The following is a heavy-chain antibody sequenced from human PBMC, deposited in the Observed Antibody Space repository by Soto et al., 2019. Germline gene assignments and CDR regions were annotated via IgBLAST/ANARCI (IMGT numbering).Heavy chain of an antibody. V-gene: IGHV3-23*01. CDR2: ISGSGGST. J-gene: IGHJ4*02. Sequence: EVQLLESGGGLVQPGGSLRLSCAASGFTFSSYAMSWVRQAPGKGLEWVSAISGSGGSTYYADSVKGRFTISRDNSKNTLYLQMNSLRDEDTAVYYCAKDFSRHMVRGVILDYWGQGTLVTVSS. CDR3: AKDFSRHMVRGVILDY. D-gene: IGHD3-10*01. CDR1: GFTFSSYA.